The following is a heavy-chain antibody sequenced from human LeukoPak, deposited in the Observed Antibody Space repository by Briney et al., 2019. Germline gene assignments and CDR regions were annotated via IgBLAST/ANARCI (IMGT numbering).Heavy chain of an antibody. V-gene: IGHV3-23*01. CDR2: ISGSGSST. CDR3: ARAFLIGFGVVPPNDY. D-gene: IGHD3-3*01. Sequence: PGGSLRLSCAASGFTFSSNTMSWVRQAPGRGLEWVSVISGSGSSTYYADSVKGRFTISRDNSKNTLYLQMNSLRAEDTAVYYCARAFLIGFGVVPPNDYWGQGTLVTVSS. J-gene: IGHJ4*02. CDR1: GFTFSSNT.